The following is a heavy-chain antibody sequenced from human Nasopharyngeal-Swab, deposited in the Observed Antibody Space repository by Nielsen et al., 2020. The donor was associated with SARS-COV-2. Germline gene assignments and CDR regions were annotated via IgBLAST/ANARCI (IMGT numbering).Heavy chain of an antibody. V-gene: IGHV6-1*01. Sequence: SQTLSLTCAISGDSVSRSSAAWNWIRQSPSRGLAWLGRTYYRSKWYNDYAVSVKSRITINPDTSKNQFSLQLNSVTPEDTAVYYCARARGAYGNYYNYYYTDVWGKGTTVTVSS. CDR3: ARARGAYGNYYNYYYTDV. J-gene: IGHJ6*03. D-gene: IGHD4-11*01. CDR1: GDSVSRSSAA. CDR2: TYYRSKWYN.